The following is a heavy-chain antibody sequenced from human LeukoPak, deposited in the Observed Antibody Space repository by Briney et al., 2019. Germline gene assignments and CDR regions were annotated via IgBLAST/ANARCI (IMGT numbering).Heavy chain of an antibody. V-gene: IGHV3-23*01. D-gene: IGHD5-18*01. CDR2: ISGSGGGT. J-gene: IGHJ4*02. CDR3: AKAAGRGYNYGDYFDY. Sequence: GGSLRLSCAASGFTFSNSAMSWVRQAPGKGLEWVSAISGSGGGTYYADSVKGRFTISRGNSKNTLYVQMNSLRAADTAVYYCAKAAGRGYNYGDYFDYWGQGTLVTVSS. CDR1: GFTFSNSA.